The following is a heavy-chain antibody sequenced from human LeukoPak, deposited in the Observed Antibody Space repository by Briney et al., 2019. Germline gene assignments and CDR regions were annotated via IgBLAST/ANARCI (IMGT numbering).Heavy chain of an antibody. CDR3: ARDELTYYYDSSGYYRVDKFDY. V-gene: IGHV4-39*07. CDR2: IYYSGST. D-gene: IGHD3-22*01. CDR1: GGSISSSSYY. Sequence: PSETLSLTCTVSGGSISSSSYYWGWIRQPPGKGLEWIGSIYYSGSTYYNPSLKSRVTISVDTSKNQFSLKLSSVTAADTAVYYCARDELTYYYDSSGYYRVDKFDYWGQGTLVTVSS. J-gene: IGHJ4*02.